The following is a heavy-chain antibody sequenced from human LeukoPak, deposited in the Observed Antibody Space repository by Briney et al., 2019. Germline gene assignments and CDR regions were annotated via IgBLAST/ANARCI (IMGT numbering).Heavy chain of an antibody. CDR3: ARGPLTSNWFSEPIY. D-gene: IGHD6-13*01. J-gene: IGHJ4*02. Sequence: GGSLRLSCAASGFSISSHWMYWVRQALGKGLEWVANIAPDGSETFYVDSVKGRFTISRDNAKNSLYLQMNSLRAEDTAVYYCARGPLTSNWFSEPIYWGQGSLVTVSS. CDR2: IAPDGSET. CDR1: GFSISSHW. V-gene: IGHV3-7*05.